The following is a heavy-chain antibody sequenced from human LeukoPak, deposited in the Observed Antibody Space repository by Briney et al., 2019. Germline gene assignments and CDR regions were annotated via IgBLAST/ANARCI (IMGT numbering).Heavy chain of an antibody. Sequence: SETLSFPCSASGASISSYSWTWFRQPAGKGLEWIGRIYTSGSTNYNPSLKGRVTMSVDTSKNQFSLKLSSVTAADTAVYYCARGFGSGGYYDYWGQGTLVTVSS. CDR3: ARGFGSGGYYDY. J-gene: IGHJ4*02. V-gene: IGHV4-4*07. CDR1: GASISSYS. D-gene: IGHD3-22*01. CDR2: IYTSGST.